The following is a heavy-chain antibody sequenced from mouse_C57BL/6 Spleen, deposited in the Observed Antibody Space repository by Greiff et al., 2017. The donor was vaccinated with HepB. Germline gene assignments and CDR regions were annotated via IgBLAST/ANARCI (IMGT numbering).Heavy chain of an antibody. CDR1: GFSFNTYA. CDR3: VRLRDYSNNYYAMDY. D-gene: IGHD2-5*01. V-gene: IGHV10-1*01. J-gene: IGHJ4*01. Sequence: GGGLVQPKGSLKLSCAASGFSFNTYAMNWVRQAPGKGLEWVARIRSKSNNYATYYADSVKDRFTISRDDSESMLYLQMNNLKTEDTAMYYCVRLRDYSNNYYAMDYWGQGTSGTVSS. CDR2: IRSKSNNYAT.